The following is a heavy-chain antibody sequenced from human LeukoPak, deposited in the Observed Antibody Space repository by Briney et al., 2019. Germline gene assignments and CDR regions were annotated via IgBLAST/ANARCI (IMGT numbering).Heavy chain of an antibody. CDR2: IYYSGST. V-gene: IGHV4-39*01. Sequence: SETLSLTCTVSGGSISSSSYYWGWIRQPPGTGLEWIGSIYYSGSTYYNPSLKSRVSISVDTSKNQFSLKLSSVTAADTAVYYCARQPRGSGSLPKNWFAPWGQGTLVTVSS. CDR1: GGSISSSSYY. CDR3: ARQPRGSGSLPKNWFAP. D-gene: IGHD3-10*01. J-gene: IGHJ5*02.